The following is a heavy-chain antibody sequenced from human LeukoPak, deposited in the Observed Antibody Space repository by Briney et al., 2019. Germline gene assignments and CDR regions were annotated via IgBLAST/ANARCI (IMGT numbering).Heavy chain of an antibody. CDR3: AKDKKMIEHLSKYFDY. V-gene: IGHV3-23*01. CDR1: GFTFSSSR. D-gene: IGHD3-22*01. Sequence: GGTLRLSCAASGFTFSSSRMSWVRQAPGKGLEWVSAISGSGGSTYYADSVKGRFTISRDNSKNTLYLQMNSLRAENTAVYYCAKDKKMIEHLSKYFDYWGQGTLVTVSS. CDR2: ISGSGGST. J-gene: IGHJ4*02.